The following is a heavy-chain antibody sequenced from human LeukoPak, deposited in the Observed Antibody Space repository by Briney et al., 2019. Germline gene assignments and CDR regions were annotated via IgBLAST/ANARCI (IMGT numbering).Heavy chain of an antibody. CDR3: WTPRVPAAISNAFDI. CDR1: GHTFTGYY. J-gene: IGHJ3*02. CDR2: FDPEDGET. Sequence: ASVKVSCKASGHTFTGYYMHWVRQAPGQGLEWMGGFDPEDGETIYAQKFQGRVTMTEDTSTDTAYMELSSLRSEDTAVYYCWTPRVPAAISNAFDIWGQGTMVTVSS. D-gene: IGHD2-2*02. V-gene: IGHV1-24*01.